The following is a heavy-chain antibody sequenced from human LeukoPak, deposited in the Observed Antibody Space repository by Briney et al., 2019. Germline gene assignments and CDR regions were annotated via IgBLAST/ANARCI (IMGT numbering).Heavy chain of an antibody. CDR2: INWNGGST. CDR1: GFTFDDFA. Sequence: GGSLRLSCAASGFTFDDFAMSWVRQAPGQGLEWVSGINWNGGSTSYADSVKGRFTISRDNAKNSLYLQMNSLRAEDTALYYCAREEFDYWGQGTLVTVSS. CDR3: AREEFDY. V-gene: IGHV3-20*04. J-gene: IGHJ4*02.